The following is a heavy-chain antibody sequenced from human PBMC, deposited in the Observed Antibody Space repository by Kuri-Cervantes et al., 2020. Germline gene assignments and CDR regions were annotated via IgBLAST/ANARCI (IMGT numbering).Heavy chain of an antibody. J-gene: IGHJ3*02. V-gene: IGHV3-33*08. CDR1: GFTFSNYG. CDR3: ARGCRPSRAPSNDAFDI. Sequence: GGSLRLSCAASGFTFSNYGIHWVRQAPGKGLQWVAVIWHDGGKTYYADSVKGRFTISRDNSKNTLYLQMNSLRAEDTALYYCARGCRPSRAPSNDAFDIWGQGTMVTVSS. D-gene: IGHD5-24*01. CDR2: IWHDGGKT.